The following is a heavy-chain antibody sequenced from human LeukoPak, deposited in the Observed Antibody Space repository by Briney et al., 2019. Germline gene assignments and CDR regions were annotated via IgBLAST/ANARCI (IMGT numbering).Heavy chain of an antibody. V-gene: IGHV1-24*01. CDR2: FDPEHGET. D-gene: IGHD1-1*01. CDR1: GYTLTELS. J-gene: IGHJ5*02. CDR3: AIDITKGPYNWFDP. Sequence: ASVKVSCKVSGYTLTELSMHWVRQAPGKGLEWMGGFDPEHGETIYAQKFQGRVTMTEDTSTDTAYMELSSLRSEDTAVYYCAIDITKGPYNWFDPWGQGTLVTVSS.